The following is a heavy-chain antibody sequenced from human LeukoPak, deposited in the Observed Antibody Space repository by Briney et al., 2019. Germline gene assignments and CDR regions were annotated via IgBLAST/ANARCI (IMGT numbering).Heavy chain of an antibody. CDR3: ARDYDDSSGYNP. V-gene: IGHV3-21*01. CDR1: GFTFSNAW. D-gene: IGHD3-22*01. J-gene: IGHJ5*02. CDR2: ISSGSSYI. Sequence: GGSLRLSCAASGFTFSNAWMNWVRQAPGKGLEWVSSISSGSSYIYYADSVKGRITISRDNAKNSLYLQMNSLRAEDTAVYYCARDYDDSSGYNPWGQGTLVTVSS.